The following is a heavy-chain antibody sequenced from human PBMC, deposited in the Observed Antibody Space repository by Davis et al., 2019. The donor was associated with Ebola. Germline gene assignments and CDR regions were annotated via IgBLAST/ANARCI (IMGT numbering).Heavy chain of an antibody. D-gene: IGHD2-15*01. Sequence: GGSLRLSCAASGFTFSSYAMSWVRQAPGKGLEWVSAISGSGGSTYYADSVKGRFTISRDNSKNTLYLQINSLRAEDTAVYYCAKDLSALLVAGNYYYGMDVWGQGTTVNVS. J-gene: IGHJ6*02. CDR1: GFTFSSYA. V-gene: IGHV3-23*01. CDR3: AKDLSALLVAGNYYYGMDV. CDR2: ISGSGGST.